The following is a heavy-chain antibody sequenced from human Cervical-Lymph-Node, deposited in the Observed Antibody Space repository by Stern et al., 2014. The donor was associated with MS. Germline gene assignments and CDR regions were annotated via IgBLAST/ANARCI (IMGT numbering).Heavy chain of an antibody. J-gene: IGHJ6*02. D-gene: IGHD6-13*01. CDR1: GYTFISYG. Sequence: VQLVEPAAEVKKPGASVKVSCKASGYTFISYGISWVRQAPGQGLEWMGLISAYNGNTNYAQKLQGRVTMTTDTSTSTAYMELRSLRSDDTAVYYCARDRSSWYDGGYYYGMDVWGQGTTVTVSS. CDR3: ARDRSSWYDGGYYYGMDV. CDR2: ISAYNGNT. V-gene: IGHV1-18*04.